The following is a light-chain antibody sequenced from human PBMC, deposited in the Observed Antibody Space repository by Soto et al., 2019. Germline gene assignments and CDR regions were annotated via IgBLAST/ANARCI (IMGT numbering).Light chain of an antibody. Sequence: DIVLTQSPDSLAVSLGERATINCRSSQNVLYSSNNKNYLAWYQQKPGQPPKLLLYWASTRESGFPDRFSGIGSGTDFTLTISSLQAEDVAVYYCRQYYIMYTFGQGTKLEIK. CDR2: WAS. V-gene: IGKV4-1*01. CDR1: QNVLYSSNNKNY. J-gene: IGKJ2*01. CDR3: RQYYIMYT.